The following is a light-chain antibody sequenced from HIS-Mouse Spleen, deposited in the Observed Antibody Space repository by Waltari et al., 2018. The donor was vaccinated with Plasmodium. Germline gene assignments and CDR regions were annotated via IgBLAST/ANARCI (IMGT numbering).Light chain of an antibody. CDR1: KLGYKY. Sequence: SYELTQPPSVSVSPGQTASITCSGDKLGYKYACWYQQKPGQSPLLVIYQDSKRPSGIPERFSGSNSGNTATLTISGTQAMDEADYYCQAWDSSTDYVFGTGTKVTVL. J-gene: IGLJ1*01. V-gene: IGLV3-1*01. CDR2: QDS. CDR3: QAWDSSTDYV.